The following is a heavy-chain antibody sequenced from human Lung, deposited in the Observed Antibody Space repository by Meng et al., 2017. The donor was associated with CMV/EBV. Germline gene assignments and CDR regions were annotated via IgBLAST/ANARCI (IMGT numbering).Heavy chain of an antibody. CDR2: IRHDGSNK. CDR3: AKDQLLFGGPNAYFDD. J-gene: IGHJ4*02. D-gene: IGHD3-16*01. V-gene: IGHV3-30*02. CDR1: GFTFDTYG. Sequence: GGSLRLSCAASGFTFDTYGMHWVRQAPGKGLEWLAFIRHDGSNKFYGDSVKGRFTVSRDNSKNTLYLQMNSLGAEETAIYYCAKDQLLFGGPNAYFDDWGQGXLVTVSS.